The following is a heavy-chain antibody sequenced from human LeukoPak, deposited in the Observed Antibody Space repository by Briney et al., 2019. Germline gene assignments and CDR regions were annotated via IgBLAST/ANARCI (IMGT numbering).Heavy chain of an antibody. CDR3: ARRDPSGSFPDY. CDR2: IYPIDSDT. D-gene: IGHD1-26*01. V-gene: IGHV5-51*01. J-gene: IGHJ4*02. CDR1: GHTFNNYW. Sequence: GESLKISCKGSGHTFNNYWIAWVRQMPGKGLEWMGIIYPIDSDTRYSPSFQGQVTISADKSISTAYLQWSSLKASDTAMYYCARRDPSGSFPDYWGQGTLVTVSS.